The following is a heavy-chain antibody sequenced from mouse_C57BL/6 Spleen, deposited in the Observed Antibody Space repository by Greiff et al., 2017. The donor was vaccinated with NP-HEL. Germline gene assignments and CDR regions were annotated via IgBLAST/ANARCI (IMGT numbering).Heavy chain of an antibody. CDR1: GFSLTSYG. CDR3: ARNWGDGYFDV. V-gene: IGHV2-2*01. J-gene: IGHJ1*03. Sequence: QVQLKQSGPGLVQPSQSLSITCTVSGFSLTSYGVHWVRQSPVKGLEWLGVIWSGGSTDYNAAFISRLSISKDNSKSQVFFKMNSLQADDTAIYYCARNWGDGYFDVWGTGTTVTVSS. D-gene: IGHD1-1*01. CDR2: IWSGGST.